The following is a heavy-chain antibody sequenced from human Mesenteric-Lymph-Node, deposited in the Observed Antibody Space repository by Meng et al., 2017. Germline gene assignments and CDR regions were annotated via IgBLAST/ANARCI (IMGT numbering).Heavy chain of an antibody. D-gene: IGHD6-19*01. CDR3: ARSDLSGWGHLVDS. CDR2: INPNDDTK. Sequence: QVRVVQLRTRVKKPGASVKVSCRTSGYTFIDYYMHWVRQAPGQGLEWMGIINPNDDTKFFVRKFQGRVTMTRDTSTSTFYMGLSSLTYEDTAVYYCARSDLSGWGHLVDSWGQGSLVTVSS. V-gene: IGHV1-46*01. J-gene: IGHJ4*02. CDR1: GYTFIDYY.